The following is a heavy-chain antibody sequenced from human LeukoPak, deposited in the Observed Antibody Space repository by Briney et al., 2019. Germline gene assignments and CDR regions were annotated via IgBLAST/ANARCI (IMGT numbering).Heavy chain of an antibody. CDR1: GFTFSSYA. Sequence: QAGGSLRLSCAASGFTFSSYAMSWVRQAPGKGLEWVSAISGSGGSTYYADSVKGRFTISRDNSKNTLYLQMNSLRAEDTAVYYCAKGHGDSHPYAFYFDYWGQGTLVTVSS. D-gene: IGHD4-17*01. CDR3: AKGHGDSHPYAFYFDY. V-gene: IGHV3-23*01. J-gene: IGHJ4*02. CDR2: ISGSGGST.